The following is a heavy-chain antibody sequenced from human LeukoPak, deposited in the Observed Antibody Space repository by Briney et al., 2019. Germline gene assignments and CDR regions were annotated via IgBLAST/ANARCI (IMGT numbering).Heavy chain of an antibody. D-gene: IGHD3-9*01. CDR3: AKDFEPPLYYYYMDV. J-gene: IGHJ6*03. V-gene: IGHV3-23*01. CDR2: ISGSGAST. Sequence: PGGSLRLSCAASGLTFSSYGMSWVRQAPGKGLEWVSSISGSGASTYYAGYGKGRFTISRDNPKNTLYLQMNSLRGEDTAVYYCAKDFEPPLYYYYMDVWGKGTTVTVSS. CDR1: GLTFSSYG.